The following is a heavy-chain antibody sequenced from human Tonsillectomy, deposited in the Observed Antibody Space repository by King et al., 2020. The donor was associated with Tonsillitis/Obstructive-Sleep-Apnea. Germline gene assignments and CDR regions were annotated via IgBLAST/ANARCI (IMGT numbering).Heavy chain of an antibody. J-gene: IGHJ6*03. CDR2: IKQDGSEK. V-gene: IGHV3-7*04. CDR3: ARGQWSPLYYYFMDV. Sequence: VQLVESGGGLVQPGGSLRLSCAASGFTFSGYWMTWVRQAPGKGLEWVANIKQDGSEKYYVDSVKGRFTLSRDNAQNSLLLQMNSLRAEDTAVYYCARGQWSPLYYYFMDVWGKGTTVTVSS. CDR1: GFTFSGYW. D-gene: IGHD6-19*01.